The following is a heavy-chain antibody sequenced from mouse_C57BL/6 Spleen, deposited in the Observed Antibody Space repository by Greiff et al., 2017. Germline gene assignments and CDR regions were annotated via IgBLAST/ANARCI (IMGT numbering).Heavy chain of an antibody. V-gene: IGHV1-63*01. CDR1: GYTFTNYW. CDR3: ARNYGSGDYLDY. CDR2: IYPGGGYT. Sequence: QVQLQQSGAELVRPGTSVKMSCKASGYTFTNYWIGWAKQRPGHGLEWIGDIYPGGGYTNYNETFKGKATLTADKSSSTAYMQFSSLTSEDSAIYHWARNYGSGDYLDYWGQGTTLTVSS. D-gene: IGHD1-1*01. J-gene: IGHJ2*01.